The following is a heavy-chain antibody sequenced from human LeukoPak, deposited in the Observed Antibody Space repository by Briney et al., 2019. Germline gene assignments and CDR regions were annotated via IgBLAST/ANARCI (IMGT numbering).Heavy chain of an antibody. Sequence: PGGSLRLSCAASGFTFSHYWMTWVRQAPGKGLEWVAQINQDGSEEYYMDSVKARFTISRDNAKNSVFLQMNSLRAEDTAVYYCARAGARGLRFFDWSYDAYDIWGQGTMVTVSS. V-gene: IGHV3-7*01. CDR2: INQDGSEE. J-gene: IGHJ3*02. CDR1: GFTFSHYW. D-gene: IGHD3-9*01. CDR3: ARAGARGLRFFDWSYDAYDI.